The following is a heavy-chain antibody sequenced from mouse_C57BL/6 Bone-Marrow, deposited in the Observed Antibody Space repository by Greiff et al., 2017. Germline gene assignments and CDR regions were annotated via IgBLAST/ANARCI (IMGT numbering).Heavy chain of an antibody. CDR3: SRSWILGAMDY. V-gene: IGHV1-81*01. CDR2: IYPRSGNT. Sequence: VQLQQSGAELARPGASVKLSCKASGYTFTSYGISWVKQRTGQGLEWIGEIYPRSGNTYYNEKFKGKATLTADKSSSTAYMDLRSLTSEDSAVYFCSRSWILGAMDYWGQGTSVTVSS. CDR1: GYTFTSYG. J-gene: IGHJ4*01. D-gene: IGHD3-3*01.